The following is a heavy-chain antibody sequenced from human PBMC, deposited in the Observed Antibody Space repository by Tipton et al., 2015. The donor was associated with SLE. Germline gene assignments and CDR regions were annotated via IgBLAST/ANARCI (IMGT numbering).Heavy chain of an antibody. CDR2: IRYDGRDK. V-gene: IGHV3-30*02. J-gene: IGHJ6*02. CDR3: AKDKLAGSRTYYYYVMDV. Sequence: GSLRLSCAVSTFTFSSYGMYWVRQAPGKGLEWVAFIRYDGRDKNYADSVKGRFTISRDNSKNTLYLQMNSLRVEDTAVYYCAKDKLAGSRTYYYYVMDVWGQGTTVTVSS. CDR1: TFTFSSYG. D-gene: IGHD6-19*01.